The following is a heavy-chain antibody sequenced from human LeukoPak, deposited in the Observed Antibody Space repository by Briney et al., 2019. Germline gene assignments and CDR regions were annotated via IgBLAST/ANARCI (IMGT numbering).Heavy chain of an antibody. D-gene: IGHD1-26*01. CDR2: ISAYNGNT. Sequence: VASVKVSCKASGFTFARYSFFWVRQAPGQGLEWMGWISAYNGNTNYAQKLQGRVTMTTDTSTSTAYMELRSLRSDDTAVYYCAREGPGIVGAIFSEAFDIWGQGTMVTVSS. CDR3: AREGPGIVGAIFSEAFDI. J-gene: IGHJ3*02. V-gene: IGHV1-18*01. CDR1: GFTFARYS.